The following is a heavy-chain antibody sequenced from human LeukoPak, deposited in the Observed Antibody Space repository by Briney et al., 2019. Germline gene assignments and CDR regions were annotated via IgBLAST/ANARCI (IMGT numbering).Heavy chain of an antibody. CDR3: TRPAVPYRTEGHQLGH. D-gene: IGHD1-1*01. CDR2: MSYDGNNK. J-gene: IGHJ4*02. Sequence: GGSLRLSCAASGFIFSNYAMHWVRQAPGKGLEWVAVMSYDGNNKFYADSVKGRFTISRDNSKNTLYLQMNSLRAEDTAVYYCTRPAVPYRTEGHQLGHWGQGTLVTVSS. CDR1: GFIFSNYA. V-gene: IGHV3-30-3*01.